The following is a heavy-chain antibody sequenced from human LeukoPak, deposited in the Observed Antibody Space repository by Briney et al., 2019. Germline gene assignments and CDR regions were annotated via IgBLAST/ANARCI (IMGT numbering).Heavy chain of an antibody. D-gene: IGHD3-3*01. CDR1: GGSISSYY. J-gene: IGHJ4*02. V-gene: IGHV4-4*09. Sequence: SETLSLTCTVSGGSISSYYWSWIRQPPGRGLEWIGYIYTSGSTNYNPSLKSRVTISVDTSKNQFSLELSSVTAAETAVYYCARGFWSGYYLDWGQGTLVTVSS. CDR3: ARGFWSGYYLD. CDR2: IYTSGST.